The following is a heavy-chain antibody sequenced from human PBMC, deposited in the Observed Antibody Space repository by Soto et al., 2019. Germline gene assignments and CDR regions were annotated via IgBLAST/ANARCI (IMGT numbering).Heavy chain of an antibody. CDR3: EVFAGTTFYSYGMDV. V-gene: IGHV5-51*01. D-gene: IGHD1-7*01. CDR2: IYPGDSDT. CDR1: GYSFTSYW. Sequence: ESLKISCKGSGYSFTSYWIGWVRQMPGKGLEWMGIIYPGDSDTRYSPSFQGQVTISADKYISTAYLQWSSLKASDTAIYYCEVFAGTTFYSYGMDVWGQWTTGTVSS. J-gene: IGHJ6*02.